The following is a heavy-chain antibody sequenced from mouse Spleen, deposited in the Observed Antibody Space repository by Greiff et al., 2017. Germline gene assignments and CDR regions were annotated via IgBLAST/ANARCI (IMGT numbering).Heavy chain of an antibody. CDR3: AKTEAFDY. V-gene: IGHV1S135*01. CDR1: GYSFTDYK. CDR2: IDPYNGGT. D-gene: IGHD4-1*01. Sequence: VQLQQPGPELVKPGASVKVSSKASGYSFTDYKMYWVKQSHGKSLEWIGNIDPYNGGTSYNQKFKSKATLTVDKPSSTAFMHLNSLTSEDSAVYYGAKTEAFDYWGQGTTLTVSS. J-gene: IGHJ2*01.